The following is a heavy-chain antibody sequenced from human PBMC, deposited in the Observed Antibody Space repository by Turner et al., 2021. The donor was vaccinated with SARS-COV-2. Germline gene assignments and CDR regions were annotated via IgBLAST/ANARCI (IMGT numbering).Heavy chain of an antibody. CDR1: GFTFRSYA. CDR2: ISYDGSNK. D-gene: IGHD6-19*01. J-gene: IGHJ4*02. CDR3: ARDSFLGGSGWPIDY. Sequence: QVQLVESGGGGVQPGRSLRLPCAASGFTFRSYAMHWVRQAPGKGLEWVAVISYDGSNKYYADSVKGRFTISRDNSKNTLYLLMNSLRAEDTAVYYCARDSFLGGSGWPIDYWGQGTLVTVSS. V-gene: IGHV3-30-3*01.